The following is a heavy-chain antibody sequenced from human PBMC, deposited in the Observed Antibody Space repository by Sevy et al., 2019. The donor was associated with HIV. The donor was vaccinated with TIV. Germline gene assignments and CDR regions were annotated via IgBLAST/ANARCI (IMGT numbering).Heavy chain of an antibody. CDR3: ARAYCGGDCYSRGINYYYYGMDV. D-gene: IGHD2-21*02. CDR1: GFTFSSYS. CDR2: ISSSSSTI. V-gene: IGHV3-48*02. J-gene: IGHJ6*02. Sequence: GGSLRLSCAASGFTFSSYSMNWVRQAPGKGLEWVSYISSSSSTIYYADSVKGRFTISRDNAKNSLYLQMNILRDEDTAVYYCARAYCGGDCYSRGINYYYYGMDVWGQGTTVTVSS.